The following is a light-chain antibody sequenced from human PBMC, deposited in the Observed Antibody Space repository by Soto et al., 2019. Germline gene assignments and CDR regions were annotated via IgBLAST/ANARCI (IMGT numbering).Light chain of an antibody. CDR3: SSYTSSSTHV. J-gene: IGLJ2*01. CDR2: EVS. V-gene: IGLV2-14*01. Sequence: QSALTQPASVSGSPGQSITISCTGTSSDVGGYNYVSWFQQYPGKAPKLMIFEVSNRPSGVSNRFSGSKSGNTASLTISGFQAEDEGNYYCSSYTSSSTHVFGGGTKVTVL. CDR1: SSDVGGYNY.